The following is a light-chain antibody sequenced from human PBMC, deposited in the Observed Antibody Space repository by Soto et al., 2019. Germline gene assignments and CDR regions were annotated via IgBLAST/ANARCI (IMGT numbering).Light chain of an antibody. CDR1: QNVNTW. Sequence: DVQMTQSPSTLSASVGDKVTITCRASQNVNTWLAWYQQKPGRAPDLLIHKASTLETGVPSRFSGSGSGTEFTLSLSSLQPDDFATYYCHQYDSAPLTFGGGTKVEIK. CDR3: HQYDSAPLT. J-gene: IGKJ4*01. V-gene: IGKV1-5*03. CDR2: KAS.